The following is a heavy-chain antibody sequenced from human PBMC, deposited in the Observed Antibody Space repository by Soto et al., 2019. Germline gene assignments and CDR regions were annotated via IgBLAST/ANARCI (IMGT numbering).Heavy chain of an antibody. D-gene: IGHD1-26*01. J-gene: IGHJ6*02. CDR2: ISYDSTKT. V-gene: IGHV3-30*03. CDR3: ARTRSAWSDFHYYSLDV. Sequence: VGSLRLSCAASGFTFNSYGMHWVRQGPGNGLEWVAFISYDSTKTYYADSVKGRFTISRDNSNSALYVQMNSLTGEDTAVYYCARTRSAWSDFHYYSLDVWGQGTTVTVSS. CDR1: GFTFNSYG.